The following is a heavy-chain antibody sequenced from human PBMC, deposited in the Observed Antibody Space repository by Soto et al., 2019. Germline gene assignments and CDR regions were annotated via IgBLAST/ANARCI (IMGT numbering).Heavy chain of an antibody. CDR1: GFTFSSYC. J-gene: IGHJ4*02. V-gene: IGHV3-30*18. CDR3: AKSYYYGSEPLDY. D-gene: IGHD3-10*01. Sequence: PGGSLRLSCAASGFTFSSYCMHWVRQAPGKGLEWVAVISYDGSNKYYADSVKGRFTISRDNSKNTLYLQMNSLRAEDTAVYYCAKSYYYGSEPLDYWGQGTLVTVSS. CDR2: ISYDGSNK.